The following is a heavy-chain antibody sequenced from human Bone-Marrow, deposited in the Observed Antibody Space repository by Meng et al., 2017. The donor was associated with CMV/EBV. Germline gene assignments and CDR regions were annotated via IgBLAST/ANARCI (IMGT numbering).Heavy chain of an antibody. CDR3: ARLGSGYYTDY. D-gene: IGHD3-22*01. J-gene: IGHJ4*02. CDR2: INWNGGST. Sequence: GESLKISCAASGFTFDDYGMSWVRQAPGKGLEWVSGINWNGGSTGYADSVKGRFTISRDNAKNSLYLQMNSLRAEDTALYCCARLGSGYYTDYWGQGTLVTVSS. V-gene: IGHV3-20*04. CDR1: GFTFDDYG.